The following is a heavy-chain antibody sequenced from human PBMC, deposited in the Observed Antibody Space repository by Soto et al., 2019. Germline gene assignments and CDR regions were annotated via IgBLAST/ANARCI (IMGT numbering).Heavy chain of an antibody. CDR1: GFTFNSYS. V-gene: IGHV3-21*01. CDR2: ISSSSTFI. CDR3: ARGRPTGYSYYGMDV. D-gene: IGHD1-1*01. J-gene: IGHJ6*02. Sequence: PGGSLRLSCAASGFTFNSYSMNWVRQAPGKGLEWVSSISSSSTFIYDADSVKGRFSISRDNAKNSLFLQMNSPRAEDTAVYFCARGRPTGYSYYGMDVWGQGTTVTSP.